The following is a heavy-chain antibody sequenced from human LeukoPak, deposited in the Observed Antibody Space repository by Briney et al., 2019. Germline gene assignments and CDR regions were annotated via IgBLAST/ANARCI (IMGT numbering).Heavy chain of an antibody. CDR3: AKDPSYYYDSSGYSFDY. Sequence: GGSLRPSCAASGFTFSSYAMSWVRQTPGKGLEWVSAISGSGGSTYYADPVKGRFTISRDNSKNTLYLQMNSLRAEDTAVYYCAKDPSYYYDSSGYSFDYWGQGTLVTVSS. J-gene: IGHJ4*02. V-gene: IGHV3-23*01. CDR2: ISGSGGST. CDR1: GFTFSSYA. D-gene: IGHD3-22*01.